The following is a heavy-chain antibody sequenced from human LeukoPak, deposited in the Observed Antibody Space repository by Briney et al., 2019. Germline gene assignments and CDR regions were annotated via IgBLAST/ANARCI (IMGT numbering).Heavy chain of an antibody. CDR3: AKPYDAWKYNFDY. D-gene: IGHD1-7*01. V-gene: IGHV3-30*18. CDR2: ISYDGSNK. J-gene: IGHJ4*02. Sequence: GGSLRLSCAASGFTLSSYAMSWVRQAPGKGLEWVAVISYDGSNKYYADSVKGRFTISRDNSKNTLYLQMNSLRAEDTAVYYCAKPYDAWKYNFDYWGQGTLVTVSS. CDR1: GFTLSSYA.